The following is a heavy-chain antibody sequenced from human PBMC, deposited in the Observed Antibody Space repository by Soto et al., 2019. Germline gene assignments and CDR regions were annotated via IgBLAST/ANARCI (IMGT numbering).Heavy chain of an antibody. CDR2: INWNGGST. V-gene: IGHV3-20*04. Sequence: EVQLVESGGGVVRPGGSLRLSCAASGFTFDDDGMSWVRQAPGKGLEWVSGINWNGGSTGYADSVKGRFTIARDNAQNSLYLQRTTLSAEDTALYYCARSPGYSYGYFDYWGQGTLVTVS. D-gene: IGHD5-18*01. CDR3: ARSPGYSYGYFDY. J-gene: IGHJ4*02. CDR1: GFTFDDDG.